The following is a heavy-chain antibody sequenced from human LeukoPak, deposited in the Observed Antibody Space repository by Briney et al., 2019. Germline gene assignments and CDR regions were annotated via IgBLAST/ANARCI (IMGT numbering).Heavy chain of an antibody. V-gene: IGHV3-23*01. CDR1: GFTFSSYA. Sequence: GGSLRLSCAVSGFTFSSYAMTWVRETPGKGLEWVSSVSRNGERTYYSDSVKGRFTISRDNAKNTLYLQMNSLGAEDTAVYYCAKYFYSLGSTFDPWGQGTLVTVSS. CDR3: AKYFYSLGSTFDP. J-gene: IGHJ5*02. D-gene: IGHD2-21*02. CDR2: VSRNGERT.